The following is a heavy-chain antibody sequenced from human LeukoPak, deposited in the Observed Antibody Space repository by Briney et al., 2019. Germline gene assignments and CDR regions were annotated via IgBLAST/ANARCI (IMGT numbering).Heavy chain of an antibody. CDR2: ISWNSGSI. D-gene: IGHD3-16*01. J-gene: IGHJ4*02. CDR3: ARAYGGLIDY. CDR1: GFTFDDYA. V-gene: IGHV3-9*01. Sequence: PGRSLRLSCAASGFTFDDYAMHWVRQAPGKGLEWVSGISWNSGSIGYADSVKGRFTISKDNSKNTLYLQMNSLSGDDTSMYFCARAYGGLIDYWGQGTLVTVSS.